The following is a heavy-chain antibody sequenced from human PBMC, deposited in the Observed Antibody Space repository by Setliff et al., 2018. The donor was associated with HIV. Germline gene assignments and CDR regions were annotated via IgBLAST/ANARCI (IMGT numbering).Heavy chain of an antibody. D-gene: IGHD6-13*01. CDR1: GFTFSSYA. CDR3: AKRPGIAADGHVDY. Sequence: PGGSLRLSCAASGFTFSSYAMHWVRQAPGKGLEWVAVISYDGSNKYYADSVKSRFTISRVNSNNTLYLQMNSLRAEDTAVFYCAKRPGIAADGHVDYWGQGTLVTVS. J-gene: IGHJ4*02. V-gene: IGHV3-30-3*01. CDR2: ISYDGSNK.